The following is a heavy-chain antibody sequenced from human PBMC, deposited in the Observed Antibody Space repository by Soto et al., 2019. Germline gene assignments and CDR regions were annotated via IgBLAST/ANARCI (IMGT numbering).Heavy chain of an antibody. V-gene: IGHV3-33*01. CDR1: GFTLSNYV. CDR3: AAGEPLHY. J-gene: IGHJ4*02. CDR2: IWYDGSNK. D-gene: IGHD3-10*01. Sequence: PVGSLRLSCAASGFTLSNYVMHWVRQAPGKGLEWVAIIWYDGSNKYYADSVKGRFTISRDNSKNTVHLQMNSLRAEDTAMYYCAAGEPLHYRGQGTLVTVSS.